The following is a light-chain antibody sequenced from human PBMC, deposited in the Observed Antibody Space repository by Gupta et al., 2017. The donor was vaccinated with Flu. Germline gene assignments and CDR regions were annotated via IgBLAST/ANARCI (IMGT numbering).Light chain of an antibody. CDR2: GAS. Sequence: EVVLTQSPGTLSLSPGERATLSCRASQSVSSSYLAWYQQKPGQAPRLLIYGASSRATGIPDRFSGSGSGTDFTLTISILEPEDFAVYYCQPYGSSRAFGQGTKVEIK. CDR3: QPYGSSRA. J-gene: IGKJ1*01. CDR1: QSVSSSY. V-gene: IGKV3-20*01.